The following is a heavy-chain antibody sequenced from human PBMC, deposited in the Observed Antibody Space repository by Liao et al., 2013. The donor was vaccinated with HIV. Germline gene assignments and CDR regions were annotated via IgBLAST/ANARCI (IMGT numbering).Heavy chain of an antibody. V-gene: IGHV4-59*01. CDR2: IYYSGST. CDR1: GGSISSYY. D-gene: IGHD3-9*01. Sequence: QVQLQESGPGLVKPSETLSLTCTVSGGSISSYYWSWIRQPPGKGLEWIGYIYYSGSTNYNPSLKSRVTISVDTSKNQFSLKLSSVTAADTAVYYCALYDIQRGGNAFDIWGQGTMVTVSS. J-gene: IGHJ3*02. CDR3: ALYDIQRGGNAFDI.